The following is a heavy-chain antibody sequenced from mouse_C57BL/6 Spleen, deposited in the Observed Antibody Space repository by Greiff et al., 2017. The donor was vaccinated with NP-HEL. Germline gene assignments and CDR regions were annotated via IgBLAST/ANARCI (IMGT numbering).Heavy chain of an antibody. J-gene: IGHJ1*03. CDR2: ISYDGSN. CDR3: AREVARYFDV. Sequence: VQLQQSGPGLVKPSQSLSLTCSVTGYSITSGYYWNWIRQFPGNKLEWMSYISYDGSNNYNPSLKNRISITRDTSKNQFFLKLNSVTTEDTATYYCAREVARYFDVWGTGTTVTVSS. V-gene: IGHV3-6*01. CDR1: GYSITSGYY. D-gene: IGHD1-1*01.